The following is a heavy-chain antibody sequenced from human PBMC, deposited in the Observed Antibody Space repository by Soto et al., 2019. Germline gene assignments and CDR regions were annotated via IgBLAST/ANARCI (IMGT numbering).Heavy chain of an antibody. J-gene: IGHJ6*03. V-gene: IGHV5-51*01. CDR1: GYSFTSYW. Sequence: GESLKISCKGSGYSFTSYWIGWVRQMPGKGLEWMGIIYPGDSDTRYSPSFQGQVTISADKSISTAYLQWSSLKASDTAMYYCARLPPRGYYYYYYMDVWGKGTTVTVSS. CDR2: IYPGDSDT. D-gene: IGHD3-10*01. CDR3: ARLPPRGYYYYYYMDV.